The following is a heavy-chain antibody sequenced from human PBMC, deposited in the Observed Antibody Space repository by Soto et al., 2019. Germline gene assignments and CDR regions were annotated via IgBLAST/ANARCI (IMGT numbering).Heavy chain of an antibody. CDR3: AKTGSFFGGYSNSALTPCYFEY. CDR1: GFTFSSYA. CDR2: ITGGGGNT. J-gene: IGHJ4*02. D-gene: IGHD2-21*02. V-gene: IGHV3-23*01. Sequence: GGSLRLSCVASGFTFSSYAMNWVRQAPGKGLEWVSAITGGGGNTYYADSVKGRFTISRDNSKNTLSLQMNSLRAEDTAVYYCAKTGSFFGGYSNSALTPCYFEYWGQGTQVTVSS.